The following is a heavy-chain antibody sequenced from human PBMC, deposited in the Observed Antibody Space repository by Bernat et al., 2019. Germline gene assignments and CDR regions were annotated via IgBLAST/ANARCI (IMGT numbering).Heavy chain of an antibody. J-gene: IGHJ3*02. Sequence: VQLVESGGGVVQPGRSLRLSCAASGFTLSTHWMRWVRQAPGKGLEWVANIKDDGSEKFYVDSVKGRFTISRDNAKNSLYLQMNSLRAEDTAVYYCARDTLIWGQGTMVTVSS. CDR2: IKDDGSEK. V-gene: IGHV3-7*01. CDR3: ARDTLI. CDR1: GFTLSTHW.